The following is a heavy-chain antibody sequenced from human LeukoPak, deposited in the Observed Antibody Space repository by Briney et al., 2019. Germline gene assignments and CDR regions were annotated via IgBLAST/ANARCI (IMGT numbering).Heavy chain of an antibody. V-gene: IGHV4-38-2*02. D-gene: IGHD3-9*01. CDR2: IYHSEST. CDR3: GTGYYNYYFDY. J-gene: IGHJ4*02. CDR1: GYSISSGYY. Sequence: SETLSLTCTVSGYSISSGYYWGWIRQPPGKGLEWIGSIYHSESTYYNPSLKSRVTISVDTSKNQFSLKLSSVTAADTAVYYCGTGYYNYYFDYWGQGTLVTVSS.